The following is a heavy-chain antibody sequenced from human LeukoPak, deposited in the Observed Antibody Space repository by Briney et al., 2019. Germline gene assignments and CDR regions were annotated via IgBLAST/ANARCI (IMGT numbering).Heavy chain of an antibody. CDR1: GYTFTGYY. J-gene: IGHJ4*02. D-gene: IGHD5-12*01. CDR3: ARDGGYSGYEIPLFDY. V-gene: IGHV1-2*02. CDR2: INPNSGGT. Sequence: ASVKVSCKASGYTFTGYYMHWVRQAPGQGLEWMGWINPNSGGTNYAQKFQGRVTMTRDTSISTAYMELSRLRSDDTAVYYCARDGGYSGYEIPLFDYWGQGTLVTVSS.